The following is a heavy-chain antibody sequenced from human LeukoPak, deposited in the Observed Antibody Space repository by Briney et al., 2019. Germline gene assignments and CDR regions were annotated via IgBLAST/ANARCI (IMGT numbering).Heavy chain of an antibody. V-gene: IGHV3-48*01. D-gene: IGHD3-22*01. Sequence: GGSLRLSCAASGFTFSSYSMNWVRQAPGKGLEWVSYISRSSSTIYYADSVKGRFTISRDNAKNSLYLQMNSLRAEDTAVYYCARRRYYYDSSGVNWFDPWGQGTLVTVSS. J-gene: IGHJ5*02. CDR3: ARRRYYYDSSGVNWFDP. CDR2: ISRSSSTI. CDR1: GFTFSSYS.